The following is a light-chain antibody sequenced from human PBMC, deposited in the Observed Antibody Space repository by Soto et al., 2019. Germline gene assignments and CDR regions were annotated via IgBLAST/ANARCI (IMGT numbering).Light chain of an antibody. V-gene: IGLV2-14*01. CDR1: SSDVGGYNY. J-gene: IGLJ2*01. Sequence: QSALTQPASVSGSPGQSITISCTGTSSDVGGYNYVSWYQHHPGKAPKLILFGVSDRPSGVSLRFSGSKSGNTASLTISGLQAEDAAKYYCCSYTSFSIVVFGGGTKLTVL. CDR2: GVS. CDR3: CSYTSFSIVV.